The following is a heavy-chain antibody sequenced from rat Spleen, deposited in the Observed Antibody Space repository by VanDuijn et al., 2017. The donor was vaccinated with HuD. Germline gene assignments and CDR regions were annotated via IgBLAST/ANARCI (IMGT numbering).Heavy chain of an antibody. CDR3: ARQRGPSWFAY. CDR1: GFTFSDYG. J-gene: IGHJ3*01. Sequence: EVQLVESDGGLVQPGRSLKLSCAASGFTFSDYGVAWVRQAPTTGLEWVATISYGDSSGHSGTYYRDSVKGRFTISRDNAKSSLYLQMDSLRSEDTATYYCARQRGPSWFAYWGQGSLVTVSS. V-gene: IGHV5-29*01. D-gene: IGHD3-1*01. CDR2: ISYGDSSGHSGT.